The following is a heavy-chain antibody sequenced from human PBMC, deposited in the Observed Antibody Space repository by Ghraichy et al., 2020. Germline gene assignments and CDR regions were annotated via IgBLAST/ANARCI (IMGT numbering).Heavy chain of an antibody. CDR1: GYTFTSYD. D-gene: IGHD4-23*01. Sequence: ASVKVSCKASGYTFTSYDINWVRQATGQGLEWMGWMNPNSGNTGYAQKFQGRVTMTRNTSISTAYMELSSLRSEDTAVYYCARGVVTPYYYYYMDVWGKGTTVTVSS. V-gene: IGHV1-8*02. J-gene: IGHJ6*03. CDR2: MNPNSGNT. CDR3: ARGVVTPYYYYYMDV.